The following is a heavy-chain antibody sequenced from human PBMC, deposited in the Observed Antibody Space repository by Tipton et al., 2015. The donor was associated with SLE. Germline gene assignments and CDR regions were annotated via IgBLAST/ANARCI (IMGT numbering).Heavy chain of an antibody. CDR3: ARIIAGPGDALDV. D-gene: IGHD2-8*01. J-gene: IGHJ6*02. CDR1: GGSIGNNY. V-gene: IGHV4-4*07. CDR2: FYSDGRA. Sequence: TLSLTCTVSGGSIGNNYWNWIRQSAGGLEWIGRFYSDGRAALESRLNPSFESRVTMSVDPSKKQLSLTLMSVTAADTAVYFCARIIAGPGDALDVWGQGTTVTVSS.